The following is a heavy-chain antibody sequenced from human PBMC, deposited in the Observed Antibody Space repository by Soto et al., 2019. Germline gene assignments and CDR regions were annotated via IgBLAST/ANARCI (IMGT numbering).Heavy chain of an antibody. CDR3: ERAGITTLELATIY. J-gene: IGHJ4*02. CDR1: RYRLADCS. Sequence: SVELCSKVSRYRLADCSGQSARQSPGQGLEWMGWINANSGVTKFPQKFQGRVIMTRDTSISTVYMELGTLTADDTAVYYRERAGITTLELATIYRRQGTQVTVSS. D-gene: IGHD5-12*01. CDR2: INANSGVT. V-gene: IGHV1-2*02.